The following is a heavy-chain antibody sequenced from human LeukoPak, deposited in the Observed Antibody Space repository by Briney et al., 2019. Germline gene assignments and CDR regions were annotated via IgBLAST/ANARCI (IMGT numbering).Heavy chain of an antibody. Sequence: SETLSLTCTVSGGSISSYYWSWIRQPAGKGLEWIGRIYNSGSTTYNPSLKSRVTMSVDTSKNQFSLKLSSVTAADTAVYYCARGLGDCSGGSCYFLDYWGQGTLVTVSS. CDR2: IYNSGST. V-gene: IGHV4-4*07. CDR1: GGSISSYY. CDR3: ARGLGDCSGGSCYFLDY. J-gene: IGHJ4*02. D-gene: IGHD2-15*01.